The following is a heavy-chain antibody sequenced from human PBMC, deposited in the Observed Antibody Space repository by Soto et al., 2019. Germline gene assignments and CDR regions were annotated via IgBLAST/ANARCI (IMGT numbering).Heavy chain of an antibody. CDR1: GYTFTSYG. CDR2: ISAYNGNT. J-gene: IGHJ5*02. CDR3: ARDHRQNWFDP. V-gene: IGHV1-18*01. Sequence: ASVTVSCTASGYTFTSYGISWVRQAPGQGLEWMGWISAYNGNTNYAQKLQGRVTMTTDTSTSTAYMELRSLRSDDTAVYYCARDHRQNWFDPWGQGTLVTVSS.